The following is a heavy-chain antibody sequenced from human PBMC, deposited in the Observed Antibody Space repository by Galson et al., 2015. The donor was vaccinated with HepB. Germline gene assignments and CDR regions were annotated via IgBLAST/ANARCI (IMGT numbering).Heavy chain of an antibody. Sequence: CAISGDSVSSNSAAWNWIRQSPSRGLEWLGRTYYRSRWYNDYVVSVKSRIIINPDTSKNQFSLQLNSVTPEDTAVYYCAREGLSGNYFYYYYMDVWGKGTTVTVSS. D-gene: IGHD3-10*01. CDR1: GDSVSSNSAA. CDR2: TYYRSRWYN. CDR3: AREGLSGNYFYYYYMDV. V-gene: IGHV6-1*01. J-gene: IGHJ6*03.